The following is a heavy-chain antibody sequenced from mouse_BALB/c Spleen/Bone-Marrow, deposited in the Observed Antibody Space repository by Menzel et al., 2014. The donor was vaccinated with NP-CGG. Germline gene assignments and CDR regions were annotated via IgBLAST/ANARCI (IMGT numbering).Heavy chain of an antibody. CDR1: GFTFSSFG. CDR2: ISSGSSTI. D-gene: IGHD4-1*01. J-gene: IGHJ2*01. CDR3: ARSNWIYYFDY. Sequence: EVQRVESGGGLVQPGGSRKLSCAASGFTFSSFGMHWVRRAPEKGLEWVAYISSGSSTIYYADTVKGRFTISRDNPKNTLFLQMTSLRSEDTAMYYCARSNWIYYFDYWGQGTTLTVSS. V-gene: IGHV5-17*02.